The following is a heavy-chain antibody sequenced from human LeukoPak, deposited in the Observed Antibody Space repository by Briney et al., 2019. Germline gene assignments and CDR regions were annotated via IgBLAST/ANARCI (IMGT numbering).Heavy chain of an antibody. J-gene: IGHJ5*02. CDR1: GYTFTDYY. CDR2: VDPEDGET. V-gene: IGHV1-69-2*01. CDR3: ATDIAHPLGYCSSTSCYKNWFDP. D-gene: IGHD2-2*02. Sequence: ASVKVSCKVSGYTFTDYYIHWVQQPPGKGLEWMGLVDPEDGETIYAEKFQGRVTITADTSTDTAYMELSSLRSEDTAVYYCATDIAHPLGYCSSTSCYKNWFDPWGQGTLVTVSS.